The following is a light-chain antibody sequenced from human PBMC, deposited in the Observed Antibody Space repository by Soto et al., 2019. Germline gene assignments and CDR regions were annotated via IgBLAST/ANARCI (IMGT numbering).Light chain of an antibody. CDR1: QSISNY. J-gene: IGKJ1*01. CDR2: AAS. Sequence: DIQLTQSPPSLSASVGDRVTLTCRASQSISNYLNWYQQKPGQAPKLLIYAASTLESGLPSRFSGSGSGTDFTLTISRLEPEDFAVYYCQQYGSSPTWTFGQGTKVDNK. V-gene: IGKV1-39*01. CDR3: QQYGSSPTWT.